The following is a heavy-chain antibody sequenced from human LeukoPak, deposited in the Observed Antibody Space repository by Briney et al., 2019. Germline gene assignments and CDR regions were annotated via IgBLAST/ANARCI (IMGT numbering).Heavy chain of an antibody. CDR3: ARGNGRFWSGYKNYFDY. V-gene: IGHV4-34*01. CDR1: XXXXSGXY. Sequence: TLXLTCAVXXXXXSGXYWSXIXQXPGXGXXWXXXXNHSGSTNYNPSLKTRATISVDTSKNQFSLKLSSVTAADTAVYYCARGNGRFWSGYKNYFDYWGQGTLVTVSS. CDR2: XNHSGST. J-gene: IGHJ4*02. D-gene: IGHD3-3*01.